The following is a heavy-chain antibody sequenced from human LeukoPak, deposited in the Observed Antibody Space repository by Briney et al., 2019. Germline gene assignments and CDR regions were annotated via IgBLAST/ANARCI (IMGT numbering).Heavy chain of an antibody. J-gene: IGHJ4*02. D-gene: IGHD3-22*01. V-gene: IGHV1-8*01. CDR2: MNPNSGST. Sequence: ASVKVSCKASGYTFTSYDINWVRQATGQGLEWMGWMNPNSGSTGYAQKFQGRVTMTRNTSISTAYMELSSLRSEDTAVYYCARGSQGGHYYDSIIWGQGTLVTVSS. CDR1: GYTFTSYD. CDR3: ARGSQGGHYYDSII.